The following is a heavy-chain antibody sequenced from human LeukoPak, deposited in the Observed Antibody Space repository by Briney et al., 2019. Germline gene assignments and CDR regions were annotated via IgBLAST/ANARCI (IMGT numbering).Heavy chain of an antibody. CDR2: ISTSGGTT. CDR3: ARTEWDSHPGSFDI. D-gene: IGHD1-26*01. J-gene: IGHJ3*02. Sequence: GGSLRLSCAASGFTFSGSAMSWVRQAPGKGLEWVSAISTSGGTTYYADSVKGRFTISRDNSKNTLYLQMNSLRDEDTAVFYCARTEWDSHPGSFDIWGQGTMVTVSS. V-gene: IGHV3-23*01. CDR1: GFTFSGSA.